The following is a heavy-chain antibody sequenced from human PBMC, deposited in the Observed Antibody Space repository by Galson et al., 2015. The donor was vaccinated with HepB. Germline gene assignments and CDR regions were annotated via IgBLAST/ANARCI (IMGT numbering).Heavy chain of an antibody. CDR3: ASGSPGYGDYEKPEDY. D-gene: IGHD4-17*01. CDR2: IIPILGIA. J-gene: IGHJ4*02. CDR1: GGTFSSYT. Sequence: SVKVSCKASGGTFSSYTISWVRQAPGQGLEWMGRIIPILGIANYAQKLQGRVTITADKSTSTAYMELSSLRSEDTAVYYCASGSPGYGDYEKPEDYWGQGTLVTVSS. V-gene: IGHV1-69*02.